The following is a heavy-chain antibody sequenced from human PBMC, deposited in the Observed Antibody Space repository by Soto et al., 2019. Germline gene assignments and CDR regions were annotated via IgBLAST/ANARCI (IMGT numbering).Heavy chain of an antibody. D-gene: IGHD4-17*01. CDR3: ARPYGGNAPDYYYGMDV. J-gene: IGHJ6*02. Sequence: QVQLVESGGGVVQPGRSLRLSCAASGFTFSSYAMHWVRQAPGKGLEWVAVISYDGSNKYYADSVKGRFTISRDNSKNTLYLQMNGLRAEDTAVYYCARPYGGNAPDYYYGMDVWGQGTTVTVSS. CDR2: ISYDGSNK. V-gene: IGHV3-30-3*01. CDR1: GFTFSSYA.